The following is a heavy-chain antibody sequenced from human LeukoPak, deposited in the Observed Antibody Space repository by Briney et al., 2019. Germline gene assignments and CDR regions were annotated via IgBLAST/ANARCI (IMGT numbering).Heavy chain of an antibody. CDR3: ARAPRATVTFLYYFDY. J-gene: IGHJ4*02. CDR2: ISAYNGNT. V-gene: IGHV1-18*01. Sequence: ASVKVSCKASGYTFTSYGISWVRQAPGQGLEWMGWISAYNGNTNYAQKLQGRVTMTTDTSTSTAYMELRSLRSDDTAVYYCARAPRATVTFLYYFDYWGQGTLVTVSS. CDR1: GYTFTSYG. D-gene: IGHD4-11*01.